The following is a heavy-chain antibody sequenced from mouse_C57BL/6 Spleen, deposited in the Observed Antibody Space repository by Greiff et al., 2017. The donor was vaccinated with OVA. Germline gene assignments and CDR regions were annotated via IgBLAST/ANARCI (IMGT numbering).Heavy chain of an antibody. CDR3: ARRNYDYTWFAY. CDR1: GFTFSSYA. J-gene: IGHJ3*01. V-gene: IGHV5-4*03. Sequence: EVKLVESGGGLVKPGGSLKLSCAASGFTFSSYAMSWVRTTPEKRLEWVATISDGGSYTYYPGNVKGRFTISRDNAKNNLYLQMSHLKSEDTAMYYCARRNYDYTWFAYWGQGTLVTVSA. D-gene: IGHD2-4*01. CDR2: ISDGGSYT.